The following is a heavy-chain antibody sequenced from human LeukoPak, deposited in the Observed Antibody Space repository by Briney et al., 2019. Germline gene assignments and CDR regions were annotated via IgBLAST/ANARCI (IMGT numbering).Heavy chain of an antibody. V-gene: IGHV1-8*03. J-gene: IGHJ6*03. CDR2: MNPNSGNT. CDR1: GYTFTSYD. CDR3: ARVNYDVWSGYSFYHYYMDV. D-gene: IGHD3-3*01. Sequence: ASVKVSCKASGYTFTSYDINWVRQATGQGLEWMGWMNPNSGNTGYAQKFQGRVTITRNTSISTVYMELSSLRSEDTAVYYCARVNYDVWSGYSFYHYYMDVWAEGPRSPSP.